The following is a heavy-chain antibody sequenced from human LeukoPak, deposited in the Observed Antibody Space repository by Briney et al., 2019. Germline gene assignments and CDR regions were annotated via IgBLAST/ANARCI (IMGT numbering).Heavy chain of an antibody. CDR3: AKEEGSSPYYYYYYYMDV. CDR2: ISGSGGST. J-gene: IGHJ6*03. CDR1: GFTFSSYG. V-gene: IGHV3-23*01. Sequence: GGSLRLSCAASGFTFSSYGMSWVRQAPGKGLEWVSAISGSGGSTYYADSVKGRFTISRDNSKNTLYLQMNSLRAEDTAVYYCAKEEGSSPYYYYYYYMDVWGKGTTVTVSS. D-gene: IGHD6-6*01.